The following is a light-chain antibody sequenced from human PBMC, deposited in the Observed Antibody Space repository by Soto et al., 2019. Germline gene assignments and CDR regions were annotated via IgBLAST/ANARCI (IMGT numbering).Light chain of an antibody. CDR1: QSVSRTY. CDR3: QQYGRSGT. CDR2: ATS. J-gene: IGKJ1*01. Sequence: EIVFTQSPGTLSLSPGERATLSCRASQSVSRTYLAWYQQKPVQAPRLLIYATSSRATGIPDRFSGSGSGTDFTLTISRLEPEDSAVYYCQQYGRSGTFGQGTKV. V-gene: IGKV3-20*01.